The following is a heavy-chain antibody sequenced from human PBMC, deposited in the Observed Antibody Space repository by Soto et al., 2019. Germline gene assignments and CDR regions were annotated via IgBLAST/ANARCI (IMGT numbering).Heavy chain of an antibody. J-gene: IGHJ6*02. D-gene: IGHD1-1*01. V-gene: IGHV1-69*02. CDR3: AHSVVQIIDYQYYYGVDV. Sequence: QVQLVQSGAEVKQPGSSVKVSCKASGGTFSNYVLRWVRQSPRKGLDWMGRIIPFLNISSFAQKFQVRVTITADESTSTAYMALRRMRPQDSAVDDCAHSVVQIIDYQYYYGVDVWGQGPAVTVSS. CDR2: IIPFLNIS. CDR1: GGTFSNYV.